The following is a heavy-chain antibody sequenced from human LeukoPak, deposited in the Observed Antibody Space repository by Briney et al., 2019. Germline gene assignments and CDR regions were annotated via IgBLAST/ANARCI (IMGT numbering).Heavy chain of an antibody. CDR2: IYYSGTT. V-gene: IGHV4-39*07. CDR1: GGSISSSTYY. D-gene: IGHD3-10*01. J-gene: IGHJ5*02. Sequence: PSETLSLTCTVSGGSISSSTYYWGWIRQPPGKGLEWIGTIYYSGTTYYNPSLKSRVTISVDTSKNQFSLKLSSVTAADTAVYYCARGSELWFGESGQVWFDPWGQGTLVTVSS. CDR3: ARGSELWFGESGQVWFDP.